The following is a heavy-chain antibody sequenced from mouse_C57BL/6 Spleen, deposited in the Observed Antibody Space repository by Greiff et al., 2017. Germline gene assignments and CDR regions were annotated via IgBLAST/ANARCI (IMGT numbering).Heavy chain of an antibody. CDR1: GFTFSSYT. J-gene: IGHJ2*01. CDR2: ISGGGGNT. Sequence: EVQLVESGGGLVKPGGSLKLSCAASGFTFSSYTMSWVRQTPEKRLEWVATISGGGGNTYYPDSVKGRFPISRDNAKNTLYLQMSSLRSEDTALYYCARATMVTTNFDYWGQGTTLTVSS. D-gene: IGHD2-2*01. CDR3: ARATMVTTNFDY. V-gene: IGHV5-9*01.